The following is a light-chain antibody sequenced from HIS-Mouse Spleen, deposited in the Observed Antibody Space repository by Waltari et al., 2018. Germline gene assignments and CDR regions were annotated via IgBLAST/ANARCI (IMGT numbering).Light chain of an antibody. CDR3: SYVV. Sequence: QSALTQPPSASGSPGQSVTISCTGTSSDVGGYNYVSCYQQPPGKAPKLMIYEVSKRPSGVPDRFSGSKSGNTASLTVSGLQAEDEADYYCSYVVFGGGTKLTVL. CDR1: SSDVGGYNY. J-gene: IGLJ2*01. CDR2: EVS. V-gene: IGLV2-8*01.